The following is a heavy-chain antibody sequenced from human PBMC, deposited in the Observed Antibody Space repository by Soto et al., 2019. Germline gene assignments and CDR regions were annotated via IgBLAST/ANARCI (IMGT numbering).Heavy chain of an antibody. V-gene: IGHV1-3*01. CDR3: ARLDRHDAFDI. J-gene: IGHJ3*02. D-gene: IGHD3-22*01. Sequence: ASVKVSCKASGYTFTSYAMHWVRQAPGQRLEWMGWINAGNGNTKYSQKFQGRVTITRDTSASTAYMELSSLGSEDTAVYYCARLDRHDAFDIWGQGTMVTVSS. CDR2: INAGNGNT. CDR1: GYTFTSYA.